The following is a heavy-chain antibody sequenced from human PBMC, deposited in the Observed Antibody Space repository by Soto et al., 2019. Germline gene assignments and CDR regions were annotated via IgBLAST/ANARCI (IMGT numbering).Heavy chain of an antibody. D-gene: IGHD2-15*01. CDR3: ARDIESLDIVVVVAATHWFDP. J-gene: IGHJ5*02. V-gene: IGHV3-48*01. CDR1: GFTFSSYS. CDR2: ISSSSSTI. Sequence: PGGSLRLSCAASGFTFSSYSMNWVRQAPGKGLEWVSYISSSSSTIYYADSVKGRFTISRDNAKNSLYLQMNSLRAEDTAVYYCARDIESLDIVVVVAATHWFDPWGQGTLVTVSS.